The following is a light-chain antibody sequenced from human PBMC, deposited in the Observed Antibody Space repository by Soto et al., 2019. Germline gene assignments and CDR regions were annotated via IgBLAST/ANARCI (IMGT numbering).Light chain of an antibody. CDR2: AAS. Sequence: DIRLTQSPSFLSACVGDRVTLTCRASQGISSDLAWDQQKPGKAPKLLIYAASTLQSGVPSRFSGSGSGTGFTLTISSLQPEDFATYYCQQYNSYPWTFGQGTNVDIK. J-gene: IGKJ1*01. V-gene: IGKV1-9*01. CDR3: QQYNSYPWT. CDR1: QGISSD.